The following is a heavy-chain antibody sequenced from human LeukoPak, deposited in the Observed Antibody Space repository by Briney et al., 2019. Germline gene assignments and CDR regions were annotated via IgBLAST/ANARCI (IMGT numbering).Heavy chain of an antibody. D-gene: IGHD4/OR15-4a*01. V-gene: IGHV4-39*01. CDR2: VYYGRTT. J-gene: IGHJ5*01. CDR1: AASISSSSHH. CDR3: VRHDGRGGATMGAFDS. Sequence: PSETLSLTCTVSAASISSSSHHWGWLRQSPGKGLEWIGSVYYGRTTYYSPSLDSRVTISLDTSANQFSLRLNSVTAADTAVYYCVRHDGRGGATMGAFDSWGQGSLVTVSS.